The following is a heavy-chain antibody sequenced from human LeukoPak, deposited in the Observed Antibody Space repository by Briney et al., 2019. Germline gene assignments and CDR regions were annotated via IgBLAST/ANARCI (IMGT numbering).Heavy chain of an antibody. J-gene: IGHJ3*02. CDR1: GGSISSSSYY. CDR2: IYYSGST. D-gene: IGHD6-13*01. V-gene: IGHV4-39*01. CDR3: ARWSRYSSSVIDAFDI. Sequence: PSETLSLTCTVSGGSISSSSYYWGWIRQPPGTGLEWIGSIYYSGSTYYNPSLKSRVTISVDTSKNQFSLKLSSVTAADTAVYYCARWSRYSSSVIDAFDIWAKGQWSPSLQ.